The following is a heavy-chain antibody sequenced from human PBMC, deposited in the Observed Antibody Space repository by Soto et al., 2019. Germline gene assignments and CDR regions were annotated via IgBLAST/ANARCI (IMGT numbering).Heavy chain of an antibody. V-gene: IGHV4-59*01. CDR2: IYYSGST. CDR1: GGSISSYY. J-gene: IGHJ6*02. D-gene: IGHD6-13*01. CDR3: ARALLWDSSSWYRSPYYYYGMDV. Sequence: QVQLQESGPGLVKPSETLSLTCTVSGGSISSYYWSWIRQPPGKGLEWIGYIYYSGSTNYNPSLKSRVTISVDTSKNQFSLKLSSVTAADTAVYYCARALLWDSSSWYRSPYYYYGMDVWGQGTTVTVSS.